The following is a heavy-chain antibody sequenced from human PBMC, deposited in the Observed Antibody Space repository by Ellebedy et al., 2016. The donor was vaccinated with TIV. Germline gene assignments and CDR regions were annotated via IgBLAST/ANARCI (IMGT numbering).Heavy chain of an antibody. CDR2: MHYTGST. V-gene: IGHV4-59*01. J-gene: IGHJ4*02. Sequence: SETLSLXCTASGGSISGYYWNWIRQPPGKGLEWIGYMHYTGSTNYNPSLQSRVTISIDTSKNQFSLNVNSVTAADTAVYFCARSTYGLVGATFDYWGQGTLVTVSS. CDR1: GGSISGYY. CDR3: ARSTYGLVGATFDY. D-gene: IGHD1-26*01.